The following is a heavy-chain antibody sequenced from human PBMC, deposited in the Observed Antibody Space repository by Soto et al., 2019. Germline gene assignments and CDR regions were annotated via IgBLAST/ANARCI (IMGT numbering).Heavy chain of an antibody. D-gene: IGHD6-19*01. Sequence: PGGSLRLSCAASGFTFSSHSMNWVRQAPGKGPEWVSSITSSSSYINYADSVKGRFTISRDNAKTSLYLQMNSLRAEDTAVYYCAREPGVSSGWYVDYWGQGTLVTV. J-gene: IGHJ4*02. V-gene: IGHV3-21*01. CDR2: ITSSSSYI. CDR3: AREPGVSSGWYVDY. CDR1: GFTFSSHS.